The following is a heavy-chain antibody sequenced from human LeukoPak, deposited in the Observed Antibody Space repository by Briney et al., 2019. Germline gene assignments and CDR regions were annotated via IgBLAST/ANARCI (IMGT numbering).Heavy chain of an antibody. CDR3: ARGLRTVYYDSSGYSY. J-gene: IGHJ4*02. Sequence: GGSLRLSCEASGFRFSVYGMHWVRQAPGKGLEWVAVSSHDGRSNYYADSLKGRFAISRDNSKNTLYLQMNSLRAEDTAVYYCARGLRTVYYDSSGYSYWGQGTLVTVSS. CDR1: GFRFSVYG. V-gene: IGHV3-30*03. CDR2: SSHDGRSN. D-gene: IGHD3-22*01.